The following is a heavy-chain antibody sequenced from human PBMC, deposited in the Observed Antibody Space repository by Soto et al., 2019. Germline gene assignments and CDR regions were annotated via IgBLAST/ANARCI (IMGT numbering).Heavy chain of an antibody. CDR2: IYSGGST. V-gene: IGHV4-59*01. D-gene: IGHD3-10*01. CDR3: ARATRRGDGFGY. J-gene: IGHJ4*02. Sequence: SETLSLTCTVSGGSMTGYYWSWLRQTPGKGLEWIGYIYSGGSTFYNPSLQSRVTISKYMSRSQFPLRLKSVTAADTAVYFCARATRRGDGFGYWGQGTLVTVSS. CDR1: GGSMTGYY.